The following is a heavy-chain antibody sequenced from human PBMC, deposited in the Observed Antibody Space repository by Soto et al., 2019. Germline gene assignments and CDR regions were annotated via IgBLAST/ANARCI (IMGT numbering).Heavy chain of an antibody. V-gene: IGHV1-3*01. CDR1: GYTFTRYT. D-gene: IGHD2-15*01. J-gene: IGHJ5*02. Sequence: ASVKVSCKASGYTFTRYTMNWVRQAPGQRLEWMGWINPDNGNTKSSQKFQDRVIITRDTSASTAYMDLSSLRSEDTAVYYCARGIATCKLDPWGQGTLVTVYS. CDR2: INPDNGNT. CDR3: ARGIATCKLDP.